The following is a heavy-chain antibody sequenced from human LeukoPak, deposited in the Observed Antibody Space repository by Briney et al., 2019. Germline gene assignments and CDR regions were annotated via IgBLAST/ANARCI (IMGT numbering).Heavy chain of an antibody. Sequence: SVKVSCKASGGTFSSYAISWVRQAPGQGLEWMGGIIPIFGTANYAQKFQGRVTITADESTSTAYMELNSLRAEDTAVYYCARGPAILWGLFDYWGQGTLVTVSS. CDR2: IIPIFGTA. J-gene: IGHJ4*02. V-gene: IGHV1-69*01. D-gene: IGHD3-10*01. CDR1: GGTFSSYA. CDR3: ARGPAILWGLFDY.